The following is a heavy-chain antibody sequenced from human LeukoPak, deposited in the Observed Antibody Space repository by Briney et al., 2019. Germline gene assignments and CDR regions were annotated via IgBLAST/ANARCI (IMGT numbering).Heavy chain of an antibody. J-gene: IGHJ5*02. CDR1: GFTFSSYA. CDR3: AREYDSSWPS. D-gene: IGHD3-22*01. Sequence: GGSLRLSCAASGFTFSSYAMSWVRQAPGKGLEWVSAISDNSGRTYYADSVKGRFTISRDNSKNTLFVQMNSLRAEDTAVYYCAREYDSSWPSWGQGTLVTVSS. CDR2: ISDNSGRT. V-gene: IGHV3-23*01.